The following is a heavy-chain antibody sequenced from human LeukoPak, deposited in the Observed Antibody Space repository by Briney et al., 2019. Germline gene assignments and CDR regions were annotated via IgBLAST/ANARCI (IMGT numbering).Heavy chain of an antibody. Sequence: GESLKISRKGSGYRFTSYWIGWVRQMPGKGLEWMGRIDPSDSYTNYSPSFQGHVTISADKSISTAYLQWSSLKASDTAMYYCARLNSDYYYYYGMDVWGQGTTVTVSS. J-gene: IGHJ6*02. D-gene: IGHD4-23*01. CDR2: IDPSDSYT. CDR1: GYRFTSYW. CDR3: ARLNSDYYYYYGMDV. V-gene: IGHV5-10-1*01.